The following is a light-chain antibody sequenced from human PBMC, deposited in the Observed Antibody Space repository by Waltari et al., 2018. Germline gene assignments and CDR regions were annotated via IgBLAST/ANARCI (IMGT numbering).Light chain of an antibody. Sequence: QSALTQPRSVSGSPGQSVTISCTGTNSDGGGYLYVSWYQRRPGQAPKVLIYDVTYRASGVPNRFSGSKSGNTASLTISGLRPDDEADYFCCSYADGNTYLFGSGTYVTVL. V-gene: IGLV2-11*01. CDR3: CSYADGNTYL. J-gene: IGLJ1*01. CDR2: DVT. CDR1: NSDGGGYLY.